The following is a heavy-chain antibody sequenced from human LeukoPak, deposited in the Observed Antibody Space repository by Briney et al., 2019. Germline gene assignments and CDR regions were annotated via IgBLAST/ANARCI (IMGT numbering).Heavy chain of an antibody. CDR1: GGSFSGYY. V-gene: IGHV4-34*01. J-gene: IGHJ6*04. CDR2: INHSGST. D-gene: IGHD3-3*01. CDR3: ARILRITIFGVVPAPLDV. Sequence: PSETLSLTCAVYGGSFSGYYWSWIRQPPGKGLEWIGEINHSGSTNYNPSLKSRVPISVDTSKNQFSLKLSSVTAADTAVYYCARILRITIFGVVPAPLDVWGKGTTVTVSS.